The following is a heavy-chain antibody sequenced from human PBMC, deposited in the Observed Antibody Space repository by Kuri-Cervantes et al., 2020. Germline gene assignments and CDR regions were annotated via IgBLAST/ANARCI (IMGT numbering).Heavy chain of an antibody. Sequence: ASVKVSCKASGYTFTGYYMHWVRQAPGQGLEWMGWINPNSGGTNYAQKFQGRVTMTEDTSTDTAYMELNSLRAEDTAVYYCLGVGDYWGQGTLVTVSS. CDR3: LGVGDY. CDR1: GYTFTGYY. CDR2: INPNSGGT. J-gene: IGHJ4*02. D-gene: IGHD3-10*01. V-gene: IGHV1-2*02.